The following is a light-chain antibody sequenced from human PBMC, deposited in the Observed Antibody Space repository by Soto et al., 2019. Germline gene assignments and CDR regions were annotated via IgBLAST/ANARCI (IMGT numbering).Light chain of an antibody. V-gene: IGLV2-11*01. Sequence: QSALTQPRSVSGSPGQSVTISCTGTSSDVGGYNYVSWYQQHPGKAPKLMIYDVSKRPSGVPDRFSGSKSGNTACLTISGLQAEDEADYYCCSYAGSYVFGTGTQVTVL. J-gene: IGLJ1*01. CDR1: SSDVGGYNY. CDR3: CSYAGSYV. CDR2: DVS.